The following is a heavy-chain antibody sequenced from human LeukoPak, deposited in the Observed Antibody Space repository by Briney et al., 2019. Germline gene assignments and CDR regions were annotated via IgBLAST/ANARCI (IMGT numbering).Heavy chain of an antibody. D-gene: IGHD2-15*01. CDR2: IIPILGIA. Sequence: SVKVSCKASGGTFSGYTISWVQQAPGQGLEWMGRIIPILGIANYAQKFQGRVTITADKSTSTAYMELSSLRSEDTAVYYCWVAATSVDYWGQGTLVTVSS. CDR3: WVAATSVDY. J-gene: IGHJ4*02. CDR1: GGTFSGYT. V-gene: IGHV1-69*02.